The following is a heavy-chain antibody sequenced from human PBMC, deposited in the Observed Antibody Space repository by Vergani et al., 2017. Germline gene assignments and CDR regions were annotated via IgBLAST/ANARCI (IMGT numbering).Heavy chain of an antibody. D-gene: IGHD4/OR15-4a*01. J-gene: IGHJ4*02. V-gene: IGHV3-30*18. CDR3: AKDLGAPNDY. Sequence: QVQLVESGGGVVQPGRSLRLSCAASGFTFSSYGMHWVRQAPGKGLEWVAVISYDGSNKYYADSVKGRFTISRDNSKNTLYLQMNSLRAEDTAVYYCAKDLGAPNDYWCQGTLVTVSS. CDR2: ISYDGSNK. CDR1: GFTFSSYG.